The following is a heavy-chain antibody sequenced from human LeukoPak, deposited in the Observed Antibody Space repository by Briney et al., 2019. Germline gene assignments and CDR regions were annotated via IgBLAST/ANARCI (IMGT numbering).Heavy chain of an antibody. CDR2: INHSGST. V-gene: IGHV4-34*01. CDR3: AREGFAWYSSSWYYFDY. CDR1: GGSFSGYY. Sequence: SETLSLTCAVYGGSFSGYYWSWIRQPPGKGLEWIGEINHSGSTNYKPSLKSRVTISVDTSKNQFSLKLSSVTAADTAVYYCAREGFAWYSSSWYYFDYWGQGTLVTVSS. D-gene: IGHD6-13*01. J-gene: IGHJ4*02.